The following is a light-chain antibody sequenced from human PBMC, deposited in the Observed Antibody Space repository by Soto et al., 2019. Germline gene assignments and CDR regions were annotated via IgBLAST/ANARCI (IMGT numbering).Light chain of an antibody. CDR1: SSNIGAGYD. Sequence: QSVLTQPPSVSGAPGQRVTISCTGSSSNIGAGYDVHWYQQLPGTAPKLLIYGNSNRPSGVPDRFSGFKSGTSASLAITGRQAEDEAGYYCQSYDSSLSGYVVFGGGTKVTVL. CDR3: QSYDSSLSGYVV. CDR2: GNS. J-gene: IGLJ2*01. V-gene: IGLV1-40*01.